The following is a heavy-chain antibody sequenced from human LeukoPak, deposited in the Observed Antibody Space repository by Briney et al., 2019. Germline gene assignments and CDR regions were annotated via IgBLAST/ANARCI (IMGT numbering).Heavy chain of an antibody. V-gene: IGHV4-39*01. D-gene: IGHD2-15*01. CDR3: ARAAYYYMDV. CDR1: GGSISSSSYY. Sequence: SETLSLTCTVSGGSISSSSYYWGWIRQPPGKGLEWIGSIYYSGSTYYNPSLKSRVTISADTSKNQFSLKLSSVTAADTAVYYCARAAYYYMDVWGKGTTVTISS. J-gene: IGHJ6*03. CDR2: IYYSGST.